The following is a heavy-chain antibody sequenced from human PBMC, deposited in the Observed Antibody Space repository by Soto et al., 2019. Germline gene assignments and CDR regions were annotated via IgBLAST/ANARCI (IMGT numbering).Heavy chain of an antibody. V-gene: IGHV5-51*01. J-gene: IGHJ5*02. CDR1: GYSFTSYW. D-gene: IGHD2-15*01. CDR2: IYPGDSDT. Sequence: PGESLKISCKGSGYSFTSYWIGWVRQMPGKGLEWMGIIYPGDSDTRYSPSFQGQVTISADKSISTAYLQWSSLKASDTAMYYCARGAYCSGRTCYPLPETISFDPWGQGTLVTVSS. CDR3: ARGAYCSGRTCYPLPETISFDP.